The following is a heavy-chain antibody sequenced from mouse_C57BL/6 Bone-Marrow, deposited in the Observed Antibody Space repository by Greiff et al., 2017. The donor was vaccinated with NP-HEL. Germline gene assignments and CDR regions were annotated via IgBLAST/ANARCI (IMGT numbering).Heavy chain of an antibody. CDR3: ARRAHNYYGSSHWYFDV. CDR2: ISYSGST. J-gene: IGHJ1*03. D-gene: IGHD1-1*01. Sequence: DVKLQESGPGLAKPSQTLSLTCSVTGYSITSDYWNWIRKFPGNKLEYMGYISYSGSTYYNPSLKSRISITRDTSKNQYYLQLKSVTTEDTATYYCARRAHNYYGSSHWYFDVWGTGTTVTVSS. V-gene: IGHV3-8*01. CDR1: GYSITSDY.